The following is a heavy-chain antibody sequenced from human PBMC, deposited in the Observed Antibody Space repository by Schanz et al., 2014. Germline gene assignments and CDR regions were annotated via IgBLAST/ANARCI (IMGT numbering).Heavy chain of an antibody. CDR2: INHYGRT. D-gene: IGHD1-1*01. Sequence: QVRLQQWGAGLLKPSGTLSLTCAVYGGSFIGYDWSWIRQFPGQDLEWIGDINHYGRTNYNPSLMGRVPISIDAPQNQFSLKMTSVTAADTAIYYCAIPRGSYAPNWSEARYFQHWGQGSLVTVSS. J-gene: IGHJ1*01. V-gene: IGHV4-34*01. CDR1: GGSFIGYD. CDR3: AIPRGSYAPNWSEARYFQH.